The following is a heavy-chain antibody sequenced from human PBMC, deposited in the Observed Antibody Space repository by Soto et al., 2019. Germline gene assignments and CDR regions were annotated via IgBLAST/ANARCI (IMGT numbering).Heavy chain of an antibody. CDR3: AKDQFGYSDYIWGSYRPPL. V-gene: IGHV3-23*01. Sequence: PGGSLRLSCAASGFTFSSYAMSWVRQAPGKGLEWVSAISGSGGSTYYADSVKGRFTISRDNSKNTLYLQMNSLRAEDTAVYYCAKDQFGYSDYIWGSYRPPLWGQGTLVTVSS. CDR2: ISGSGGST. CDR1: GFTFSSYA. D-gene: IGHD3-16*02. J-gene: IGHJ4*02.